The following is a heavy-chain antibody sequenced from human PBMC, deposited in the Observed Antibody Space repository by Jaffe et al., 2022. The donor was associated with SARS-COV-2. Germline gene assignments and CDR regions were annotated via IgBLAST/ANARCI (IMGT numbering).Heavy chain of an antibody. CDR2: ISAYSGDA. CDR1: GYSFTGYG. CDR3: ARVVESYDSSGYYASHPIN. Sequence: QVQLVQSGAEVKKPGASVKVSCKASGYSFTGYGISWVRQAPGQGLEWMGWISAYSGDANYAQNLRGRVTMTTDSSTNTAYMELRSLRSDDTGIYYCARVVESYDSSGYYASHPINWGQGTLVTVSS. D-gene: IGHD3-22*01. V-gene: IGHV1-18*01. J-gene: IGHJ4*02.